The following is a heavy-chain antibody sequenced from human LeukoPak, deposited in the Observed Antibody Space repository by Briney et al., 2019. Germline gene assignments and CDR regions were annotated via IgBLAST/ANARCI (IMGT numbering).Heavy chain of an antibody. CDR3: AKDQSPLVDTAMGPFDY. Sequence: GGSLRLSCAASGFTFDDYAMHWVRQAPGKGLEWVSGISWNSGSIGYADSVKGRFTISRDNAKNSLYLQMNSLRAEDTALYYCAKDQSPLVDTAMGPFDYWGQGTLVTVSS. CDR2: ISWNSGSI. J-gene: IGHJ4*02. D-gene: IGHD5-18*01. CDR1: GFTFDDYA. V-gene: IGHV3-9*01.